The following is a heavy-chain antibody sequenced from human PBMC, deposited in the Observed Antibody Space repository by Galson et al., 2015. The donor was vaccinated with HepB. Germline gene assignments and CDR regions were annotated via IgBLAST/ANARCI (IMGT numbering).Heavy chain of an antibody. CDR3: ARVCDSSGFRWVWHYYYMDV. D-gene: IGHD6-19*01. Sequence: SVKVSCKASGYTFTSYGISWVRQAPGQGLEWMGWISAYNGNTNYAQKLQGRVTMTTDTSTSTAYMELRSLRSDDTAVYYCARVCDSSGFRWVWHYYYMDVWGKGTTVTVSS. V-gene: IGHV1-18*01. CDR1: GYTFTSYG. J-gene: IGHJ6*03. CDR2: ISAYNGNT.